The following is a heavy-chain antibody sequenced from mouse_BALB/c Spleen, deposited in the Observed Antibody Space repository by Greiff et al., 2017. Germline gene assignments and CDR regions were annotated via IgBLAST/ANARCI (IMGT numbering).Heavy chain of an antibody. J-gene: IGHJ4*01. Sequence: VQLQQSGAELVRPGVSVKISCKGSGYTFTDYAMHWVKQSHAKSLEWIGVISTYYGDASYNQKFKGKATLTVDKSSSTAYMELLSLTSEDSAVYYCARRGLDYVLLDYWGQGTSVTVSS. CDR3: ARRGLDYVLLDY. CDR2: ISTYYGDA. D-gene: IGHD2-4*01. CDR1: GYTFTDYA. V-gene: IGHV1S137*01.